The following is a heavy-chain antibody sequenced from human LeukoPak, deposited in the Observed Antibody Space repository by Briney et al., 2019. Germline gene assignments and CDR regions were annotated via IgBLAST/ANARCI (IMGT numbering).Heavy chain of an antibody. CDR3: AREVYDSSGFYLFDY. Sequence: GGSLTLSCGASGLNFSRYEMIGLRPAPGKGRDGVSYISSNGSHLYYADSLKGRFTISRDNAENALYQQMNSERAEDTSVYYCAREVYDSSGFYLFDYWVRGTVVTVSS. V-gene: IGHV3-48*03. CDR1: GLNFSRYE. J-gene: IGHJ4*02. D-gene: IGHD3-22*01. CDR2: ISSNGSHL.